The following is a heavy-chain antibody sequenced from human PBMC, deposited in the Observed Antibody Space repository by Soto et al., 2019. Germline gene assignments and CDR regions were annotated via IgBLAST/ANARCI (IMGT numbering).Heavy chain of an antibody. D-gene: IGHD1-26*01. V-gene: IGHV3-48*02. CDR3: AREDILGTRSFDF. CDR1: GFSFSMYS. J-gene: IGHJ4*02. CDR2: ISSNSVTI. Sequence: EVHLVESGGGVVQPGGSLRLSCAASGFSFSMYSMNWVRQAPGKGLEWVSYISSNSVTIYDTDSGRGRFTIPRDNAKNSLYLQMNSLRDEDTAVYYCAREDILGTRSFDFWGQGTLVIVSS.